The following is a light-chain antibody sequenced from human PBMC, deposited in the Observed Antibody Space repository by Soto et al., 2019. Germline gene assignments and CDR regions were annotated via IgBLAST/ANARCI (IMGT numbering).Light chain of an antibody. J-gene: IGKJ1*01. V-gene: IGKV1-5*01. CDR1: QSISDS. CDR2: DAS. Sequence: DIQMTQSPSTLSASVGDRVTITCRASQSISDSLAWYQQKPGKAPDLLISDASSLERGVPSRFSGSGSGTEFTLTISSMQPDDFATYYCKQYNGYSRTFGRGTKVEIK. CDR3: KQYNGYSRT.